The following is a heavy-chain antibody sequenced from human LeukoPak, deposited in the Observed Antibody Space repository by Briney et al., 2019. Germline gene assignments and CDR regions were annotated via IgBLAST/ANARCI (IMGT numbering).Heavy chain of an antibody. D-gene: IGHD6-13*01. Sequence: GRSLRLSCAASGFTFSSYAMHWVRQAPGRGLEWVAVISYDGSNKYYADSVKGRFTISRDNSKNTLYLQMNSLRAEDTAVYYCARWEGAAGTGYWGQGTLVTVSS. CDR1: GFTFSSYA. V-gene: IGHV3-30*04. CDR3: ARWEGAAGTGY. CDR2: ISYDGSNK. J-gene: IGHJ4*02.